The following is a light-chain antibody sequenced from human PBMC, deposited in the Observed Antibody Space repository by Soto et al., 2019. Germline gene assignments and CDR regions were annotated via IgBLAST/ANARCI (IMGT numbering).Light chain of an antibody. CDR1: NSNIGGNT. V-gene: IGLV1-44*01. CDR2: SDN. CDR3: SAWDDTLSGPV. J-gene: IGLJ3*02. Sequence: QSVLTQPPSASGAPGLRVTSSCSGSNSNIGGNTVNWYQQLPGKAPKLLIHSDNERPSGVPGRFSGSRSGASASLAITGLQSEDEAYYYCSAWDDTLSGPVLGGWTKLTVL.